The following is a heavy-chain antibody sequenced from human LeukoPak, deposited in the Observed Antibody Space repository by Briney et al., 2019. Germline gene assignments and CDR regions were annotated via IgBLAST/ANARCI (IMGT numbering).Heavy chain of an antibody. CDR3: ARFVPARYYFDY. Sequence: SETLSLTCTISAASISSSSHHWGWIRQSPGKGLEWIGSIYYGQTIYYNPSLNSRVTISVVTSKDQFTLQLNSVTAADTAVYYCARFVPARYYFDYWGQGTLVTVSS. CDR1: AASISSSSHH. J-gene: IGHJ4*02. V-gene: IGHV4-39*01. D-gene: IGHD2-8*01. CDR2: IYYGQTI.